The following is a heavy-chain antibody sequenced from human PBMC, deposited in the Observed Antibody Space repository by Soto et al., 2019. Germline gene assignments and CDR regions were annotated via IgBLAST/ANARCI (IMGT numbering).Heavy chain of an antibody. J-gene: IGHJ4*02. Sequence: PSETLSLTCTVSGGSISSYYWSWIRQPPGKGLEWIGYIYYSGSTNYNPSLKSRVTISVDTSKNQFSLKLSSVTAADTAVYYCARGQRGAAGTFDYWGQGTLVTAPQ. CDR2: IYYSGST. V-gene: IGHV4-59*01. CDR1: GGSISSYY. CDR3: ARGQRGAAGTFDY. D-gene: IGHD6-13*01.